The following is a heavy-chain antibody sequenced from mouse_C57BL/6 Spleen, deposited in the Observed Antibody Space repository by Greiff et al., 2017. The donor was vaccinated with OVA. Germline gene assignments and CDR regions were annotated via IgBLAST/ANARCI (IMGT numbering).Heavy chain of an antibody. CDR3: ARKDYGNLYYYAMDY. D-gene: IGHD2-1*01. J-gene: IGHJ4*01. V-gene: IGHV1-81*01. CDR2: IYPRSGNT. Sequence: QVQLKQSGAELARPGASVKLSCKASGYTFTSYGISWVKQRTGQGLEWIGEIYPRSGNTYYNEKFKGKATLTADKSSSTAYMELRSLTSEDSAVYFCARKDYGNLYYYAMDYWGHGTSVTVSS. CDR1: GYTFTSYG.